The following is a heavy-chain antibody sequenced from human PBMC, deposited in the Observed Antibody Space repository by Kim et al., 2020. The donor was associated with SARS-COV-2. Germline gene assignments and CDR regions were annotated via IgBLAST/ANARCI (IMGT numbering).Heavy chain of an antibody. CDR3: ARDRLGEYGMDV. V-gene: IGHV3-33*01. Sequence: KDYADSVQGRFTISRDNSKNTLYLQMNSLRAEDTAVYYCARDRLGEYGMDVWGQGTTVTVSS. D-gene: IGHD3-16*01. CDR2: K. J-gene: IGHJ6*02.